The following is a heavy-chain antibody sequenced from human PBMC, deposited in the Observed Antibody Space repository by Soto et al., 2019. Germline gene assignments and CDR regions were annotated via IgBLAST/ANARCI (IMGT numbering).Heavy chain of an antibody. CDR1: GFAFGGFT. Sequence: VQVLESGGGLVQPGGSLRLSCSVSGFAFGGFTMTWVRQAPGKGLEWVSSISGSAARTYYADSVQGRFTISRDNSRGTWYLQLHSLRAEDTAVYKCTRGGVGTTGGGDFWCQGALVSVSS. CDR3: TRGGVGTTGGGDF. D-gene: IGHD1-26*01. CDR2: ISGSAART. V-gene: IGHV3-23*01. J-gene: IGHJ4*02.